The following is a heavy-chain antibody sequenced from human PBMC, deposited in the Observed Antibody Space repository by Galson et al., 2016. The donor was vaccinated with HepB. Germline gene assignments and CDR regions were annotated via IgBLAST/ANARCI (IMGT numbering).Heavy chain of an antibody. Sequence: SLRLSCAASGFDFNYYSMNWVRQAPGKGLEWVSSISSGSSNIYYADSVKGRFTISRDNARNSPYLQMDSLRAEDTAVYSCAREHSYYYYAIDVWGQGTTVTVSS. CDR2: ISSGSSNI. CDR1: GFDFNYYS. J-gene: IGHJ6*02. V-gene: IGHV3-21*01. D-gene: IGHD1-26*01. CDR3: AREHSYYYYAIDV.